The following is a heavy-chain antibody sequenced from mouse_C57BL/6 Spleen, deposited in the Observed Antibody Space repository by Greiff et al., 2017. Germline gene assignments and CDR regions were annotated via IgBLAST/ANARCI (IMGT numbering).Heavy chain of an antibody. CDR1: GYTFTSSW. CDR3: ERGGADFDY. J-gene: IGHJ2*01. Sequence: QFQLPPPGPELVKPGASVKLSCKASGYTFTSSWLHWVKPRPGQGLEWIGNLNPSNVGTNYNEKFKSTATLPVDKSSSTADRQLSSLTSEDSAVYYCERGGADFDYGGQGTTLTVSS. V-gene: IGHV1-53*01. CDR2: LNPSNVGT.